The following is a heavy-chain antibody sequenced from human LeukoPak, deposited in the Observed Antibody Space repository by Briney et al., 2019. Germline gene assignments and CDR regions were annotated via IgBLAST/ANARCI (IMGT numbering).Heavy chain of an antibody. CDR3: AKEERYFDY. V-gene: IGHV3-7*03. J-gene: IGHJ4*02. Sequence: GGSLRLSCAASGFTFSNHWMSWVRQAPGKGLEWVANIKQDGSEKYYVNSVKGRFTISRDNSKNTLYLQMNSLRAEDTAVYYCAKEERYFDYWGQGTLVTVSA. CDR2: IKQDGSEK. D-gene: IGHD1-1*01. CDR1: GFTFSNHW.